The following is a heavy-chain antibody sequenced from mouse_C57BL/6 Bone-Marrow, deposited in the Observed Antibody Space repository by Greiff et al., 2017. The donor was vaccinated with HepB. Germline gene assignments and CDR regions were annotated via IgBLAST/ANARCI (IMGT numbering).Heavy chain of an antibody. Sequence: QVQLKQSGAELVMPGASVKLSCKASGYTFTSYWMHWVKQRPGQGLEWIGEIDPSDSYTNYNQKFKGKSNLTVDKSSSTAYMQLSSLTSEDSAVYYCANLGRGFAYWGQGTLVTVSA. V-gene: IGHV1-69*01. J-gene: IGHJ3*01. CDR1: GYTFTSYW. CDR3: ANLGRGFAY. CDR2: IDPSDSYT. D-gene: IGHD4-1*01.